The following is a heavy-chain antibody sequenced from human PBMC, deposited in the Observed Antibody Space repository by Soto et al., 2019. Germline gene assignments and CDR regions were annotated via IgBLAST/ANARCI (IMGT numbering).Heavy chain of an antibody. J-gene: IGHJ4*02. Sequence: GSLRLSCAASGFTFSSYGMHWVRQAPGKGLEWVAVISYDGSNKYYADSVKGRFTISRDNSKNTLYLQMNSLRAEDTAVYYCAKDPTTTIFGGGIYFDXWGQGTLFTVSX. CDR2: ISYDGSNK. CDR1: GFTFSSYG. CDR3: AKDPTTTIFGGGIYFDX. D-gene: IGHD3-3*01. V-gene: IGHV3-30*18.